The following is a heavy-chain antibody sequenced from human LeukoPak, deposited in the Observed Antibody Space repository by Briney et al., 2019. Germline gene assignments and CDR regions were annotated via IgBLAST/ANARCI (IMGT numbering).Heavy chain of an antibody. J-gene: IGHJ6*03. Sequence: SETLSLTCAVYGGSFSGYYWSWIRQPAGKGLEWIGRIYTSGSTNYNPSLKSRVTMSVDTSKNQFSLKLSSVTAADTAVYYCARAGSGTTHYYYYYYMDVWGKGTTVTISS. CDR3: ARAGSGTTHYYYYYYMDV. CDR1: GGSFSGYY. D-gene: IGHD1-1*01. V-gene: IGHV4-59*10. CDR2: IYTSGST.